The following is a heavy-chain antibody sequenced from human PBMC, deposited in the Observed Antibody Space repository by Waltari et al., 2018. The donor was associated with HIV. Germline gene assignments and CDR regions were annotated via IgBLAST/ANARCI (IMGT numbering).Heavy chain of an antibody. J-gene: IGHJ4*02. CDR2: SKSKQRGGTV. D-gene: IGHD3-22*01. CDR3: TTGSSGAEDY. V-gene: IGHV3-15*01. CDR1: GIDFKKYW. Sequence: EVQLVESGGGLVKTGESLRVDCAASGIDFKKYWMSWFRQAPEKGLEWVGRSKSKQRGGTVDYAAPVKGRFTISRDDSKNMMYLQMDSLESEDTAVYYCTTGSSGAEDYWGQGTLVTVSS.